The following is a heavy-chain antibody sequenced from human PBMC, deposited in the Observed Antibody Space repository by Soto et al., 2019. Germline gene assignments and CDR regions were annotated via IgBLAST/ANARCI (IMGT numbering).Heavy chain of an antibody. V-gene: IGHV1-69*01. CDR1: GGTFSSYA. J-gene: IGHJ6*02. CDR3: ARVRDSSGWYLYYGMDV. D-gene: IGHD6-19*01. CDR2: IIPIFGTA. Sequence: QVQLVQSGAEVKKPGSSAKVSCKASGGTFSSYAISWVRQAPGQGLEWMGGIIPIFGTANYAQKFQGRVTITADESTSTAYMELSSLRSEDTAVYYCARVRDSSGWYLYYGMDVWGQGTTVTVSS.